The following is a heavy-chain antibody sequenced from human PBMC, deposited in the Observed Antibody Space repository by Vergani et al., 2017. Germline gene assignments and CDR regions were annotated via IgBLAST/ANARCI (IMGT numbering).Heavy chain of an antibody. V-gene: IGHV4-39*07. J-gene: IGHJ6*03. CDR3: AREGYSRGWMRYYYMDV. D-gene: IGHD6-19*01. Sequence: QLQLQESGPGLVKPSETLSLTCTVSGGSISSSSYYWGWIRQPPGKGLEWIGSIYTSGSTNYNPSLKSRVTISVDTSKNQFSLKLSSVTAADTAVYYCAREGYSRGWMRYYYMDVWGKGTTVTVSS. CDR1: GGSISSSSYY. CDR2: IYTSGST.